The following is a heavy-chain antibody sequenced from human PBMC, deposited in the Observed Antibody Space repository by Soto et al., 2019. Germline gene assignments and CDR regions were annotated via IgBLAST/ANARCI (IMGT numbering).Heavy chain of an antibody. Sequence: VQLVQSGAEVKKPGESLKISCKASENTFASYWIGWVRQMPGNGLERMGIIYPGDSDTRYTPSFQGEVTISADKSINAAYQQWSRLKASATTNYYGAGAGAGGKGHAWDYWGQGTLVTVSS. J-gene: IGHJ4*02. CDR2: IYPGDSDT. D-gene: IGHD1-26*01. V-gene: IGHV5-51*01. CDR1: ENTFASYW. CDR3: AGAGAGGKGHAWDY.